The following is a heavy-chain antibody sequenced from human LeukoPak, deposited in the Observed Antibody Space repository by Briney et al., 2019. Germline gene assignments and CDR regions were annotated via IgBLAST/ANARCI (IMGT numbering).Heavy chain of an antibody. Sequence: GGSLRLSCAASGFTFNQYSFHWVRQAPGKGLEWVSSISSSSSYIYYADSVKGRFTISRDNAKNSLYLQMNSLRAEDTAVYYCARDFQGYCSGGSCSDAFDIWGQGTMVTVSS. CDR3: ARDFQGYCSGGSCSDAFDI. D-gene: IGHD2-15*01. V-gene: IGHV3-21*01. J-gene: IGHJ3*02. CDR2: ISSSSSYI. CDR1: GFTFNQYS.